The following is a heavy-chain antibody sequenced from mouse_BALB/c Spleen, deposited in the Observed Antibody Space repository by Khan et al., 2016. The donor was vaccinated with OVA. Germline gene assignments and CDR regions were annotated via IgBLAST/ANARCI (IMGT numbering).Heavy chain of an antibody. CDR2: INPYNDGT. CDR3: TREYYGSSYLFAY. V-gene: IGHV1S136*01. Sequence: VQLKQSGPELVKPGASVKMSCKASGYTFTSYVMHWVKQKPGQGLEWIGYINPYNDGTKYNEKFKGKATLTSDKSSSTAYMELSSLTSEDSAVYYCTREYYGSSYLFAYWGQGTLVTVSA. D-gene: IGHD1-1*01. J-gene: IGHJ3*01. CDR1: GYTFTSYV.